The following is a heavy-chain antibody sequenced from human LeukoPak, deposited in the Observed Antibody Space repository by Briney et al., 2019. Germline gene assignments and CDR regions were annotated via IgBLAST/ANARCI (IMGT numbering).Heavy chain of an antibody. V-gene: IGHV1-69*01. CDR2: IIPIFGTA. CDR1: GGTFSSYA. Sequence: GASVKVSCKASGGTFSSYAISWVRQAPGQGLEWMGGIIPIFGTANYAQKFQGRVTITADESTSTAYMELSRLRSDDTAVYYCARDKRPDEWELLSYWGQGTLVTVSS. CDR3: ARDKRPDEWELLSY. J-gene: IGHJ4*02. D-gene: IGHD1-26*01.